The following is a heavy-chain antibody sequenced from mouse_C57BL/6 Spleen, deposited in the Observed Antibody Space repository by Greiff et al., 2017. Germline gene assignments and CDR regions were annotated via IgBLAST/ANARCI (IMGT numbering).Heavy chain of an antibody. D-gene: IGHD2-4*01. J-gene: IGHJ4*01. CDR3: ARYDYDGYYYAMDY. V-gene: IGHV1-80*01. CDR1: GYAFSSYW. CDR2: IYPGDGDT. Sequence: VQRVESGAELVKPGASVKISCKASGYAFSSYWMNWVKQRPGKGLEWIGQIYPGDGDTNYNVKFKGKATLTADKSSSTAYMQLSSLTSEDSAVYFCARYDYDGYYYAMDYWGQGTSVTVSS.